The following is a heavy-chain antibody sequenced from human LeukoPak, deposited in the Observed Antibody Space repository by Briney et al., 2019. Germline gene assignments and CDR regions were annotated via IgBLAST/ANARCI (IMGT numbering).Heavy chain of an antibody. CDR1: GGTFSSYA. J-gene: IGHJ6*03. V-gene: IGHV1-69*05. CDR2: IIPIFGTA. Sequence: SVKVSCKASGGTFSSYAISWVRQAPGQGLEWMGRIIPIFGTANYAQKFQGRVTITTDESTSTAYMELSSLRSEDTAVYYRARDVTVAGTFTRQNYYYYYMDVWGKGTTVTVSS. CDR3: ARDVTVAGTFTRQNYYYYYMDV. D-gene: IGHD6-19*01.